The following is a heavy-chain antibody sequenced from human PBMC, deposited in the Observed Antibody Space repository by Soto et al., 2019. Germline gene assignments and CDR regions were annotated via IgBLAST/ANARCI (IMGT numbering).Heavy chain of an antibody. CDR1: GGSISSYY. CDR3: ASIRRVIASAPFDN. Sequence: PSETLSITCTVSGGSISSYYWGWIRQPPGKGLEWIGGIYYSESTYYNPSLKSRVTISVDTSKNQFSLELSSVTAAETAVYYCASIRRVIASAPFDNWGQGTLVTVAS. D-gene: IGHD3-16*02. V-gene: IGHV4-39*01. CDR2: IYYSEST. J-gene: IGHJ4*02.